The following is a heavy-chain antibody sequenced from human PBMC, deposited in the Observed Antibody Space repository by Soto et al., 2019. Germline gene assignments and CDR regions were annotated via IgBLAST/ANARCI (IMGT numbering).Heavy chain of an antibody. CDR2: IYSSGST. CDR3: ARGLRLDFDS. V-gene: IGHV4-39*02. CDR1: TDSISDTSYF. Sequence: QLQLQESGPGLVKASETLSLTCTVSTDSISDTSYFWGWIRQHPGKGLEWIGSIYSSGSTYYNPSLKSRVTISIDTSKKYFSLKLTSMTAADTAVYYCARGLRLDFDSWGQGTLVTVSS. J-gene: IGHJ4*02. D-gene: IGHD2-21*01.